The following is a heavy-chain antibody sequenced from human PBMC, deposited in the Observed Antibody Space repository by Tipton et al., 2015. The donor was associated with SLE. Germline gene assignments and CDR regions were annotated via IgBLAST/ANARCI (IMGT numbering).Heavy chain of an antibody. D-gene: IGHD2-15*01. Sequence: TLSLTCTVSGGSMIAYYWSWIRQSPGKGLEWIGCVYDSGSTNYNPSLKSRVTVSMDTSKNQFSLTLSSVTAADTALYYCARIREIRWYAMDVWGQGTTVTVSS. J-gene: IGHJ6*02. CDR3: ARIREIRWYAMDV. CDR1: GGSMIAYY. V-gene: IGHV4-59*08. CDR2: VYDSGST.